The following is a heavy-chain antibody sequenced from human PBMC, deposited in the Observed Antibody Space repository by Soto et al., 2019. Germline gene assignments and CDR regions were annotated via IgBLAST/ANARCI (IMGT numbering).Heavy chain of an antibody. J-gene: IGHJ4*01. V-gene: IGHV1-69*02. CDR3: ARYSYSYGCLDY. CDR1: GGTFSSYT. D-gene: IGHD5-18*01. CDR2: IIPILGIA. Sequence: QVQLVQSGAEVKKPGSSVKVSCKASGGTFSSYTISWVRQAPGQGLEWMGRIIPILGIANYAQKFQGRVTITADKSTSTAYMELSSLRSEDTAVYYCARYSYSYGCLDYWGQGTLVTVSS.